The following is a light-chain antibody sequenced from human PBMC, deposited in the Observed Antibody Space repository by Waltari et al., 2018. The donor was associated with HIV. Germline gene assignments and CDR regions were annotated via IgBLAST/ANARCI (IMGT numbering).Light chain of an antibody. CDR1: APDLRCFGY. V-gene: IGLV2-11*01. CDR2: EVV. CDR3: CSYAGTYTYV. Sequence: QSALTQPRSVPGSPVQSVLISCTGTAPDLRCFGYVSLYQQYPGKAPQVIVSEVVQRPSGVPDRFTASKSGITASLTISGLQDEDEADYYCCSYAGTYTYVFGSGTTVTVL. J-gene: IGLJ1*01.